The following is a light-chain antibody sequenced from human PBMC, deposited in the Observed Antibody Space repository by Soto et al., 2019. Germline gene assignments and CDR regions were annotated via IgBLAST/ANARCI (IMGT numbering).Light chain of an antibody. V-gene: IGKV3-11*01. CDR3: QHRASWPRT. CDR2: AAS. J-gene: IGKJ4*01. CDR1: QSVTSN. Sequence: EIVLTQSPAILSSSQGDRATISCRASQSVTSNLAWYQQKPGQPPRLLFYAASSRASGTPARFSGSGSGTDFTLSISSLEPEDFAFYFCQHRASWPRTFGGGTKVEI.